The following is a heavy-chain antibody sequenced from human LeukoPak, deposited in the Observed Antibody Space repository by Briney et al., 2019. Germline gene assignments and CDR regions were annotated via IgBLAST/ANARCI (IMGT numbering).Heavy chain of an antibody. V-gene: IGHV3-7*01. CDR3: ASGGLTWYNGY. CDR1: GFTFSSYG. Sequence: PGGSLRLSCAASGFTFSSYGMNWVRQAPGKGLEWVANIKQDGSEKYYVDSVRGRFTISRDNAKNSLYLQMNSLRAEDTAVYYCASGGLTWYNGYWGQGTLVTVSS. CDR2: IKQDGSEK. J-gene: IGHJ4*02. D-gene: IGHD1-1*01.